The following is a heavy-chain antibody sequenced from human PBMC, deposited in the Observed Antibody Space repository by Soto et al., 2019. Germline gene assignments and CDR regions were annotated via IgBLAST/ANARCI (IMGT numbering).Heavy chain of an antibody. CDR3: ARLTRRHEVDY. CDR2: INHSGST. V-gene: IGHV4-34*01. J-gene: IGHJ4*02. Sequence: SETLSLTCAVYGGSFSGYYWSWIRQPPGKGLEWIGEINHSGSTNYNPSLKSRVTISVDTSKNQFSLKLSSVTAADTAVYYCARLTRRHEVDYWGQGTLVTVSS. D-gene: IGHD6-6*01. CDR1: GGSFSGYY.